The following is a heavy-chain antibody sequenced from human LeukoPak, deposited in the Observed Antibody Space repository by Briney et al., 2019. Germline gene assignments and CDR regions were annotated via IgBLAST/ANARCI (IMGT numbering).Heavy chain of an antibody. V-gene: IGHV3-11*01. Sequence: GRSLRLSCAASGFTFSDYYMSWIRQAPGKGLEWVSYISSSGNTIKCADSVKGRFTISRDNAKNSLYLQMNSLRAEDTAVYYCARTTVTTRWFDPWGQGTLVIVSS. CDR3: ARTTVTTRWFDP. CDR2: ISSSGNTI. CDR1: GFTFSDYY. J-gene: IGHJ5*02. D-gene: IGHD4-17*01.